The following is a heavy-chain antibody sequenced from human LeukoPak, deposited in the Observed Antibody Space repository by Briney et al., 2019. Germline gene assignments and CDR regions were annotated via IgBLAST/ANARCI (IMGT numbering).Heavy chain of an antibody. CDR2: TCPNGVTI. Sequence: GGSLRLSCAASGFTFSSHSMNWARQAPGKGLEWISYTCPNGVTINYADSVKGRFTMSRDNAKNSLYLQMSSLRVEDTAVYFCARDHRYAQDFWGQGTLVTVSS. D-gene: IGHD1-1*01. V-gene: IGHV3-48*01. J-gene: IGHJ4*02. CDR3: ARDHRYAQDF. CDR1: GFTFSSHS.